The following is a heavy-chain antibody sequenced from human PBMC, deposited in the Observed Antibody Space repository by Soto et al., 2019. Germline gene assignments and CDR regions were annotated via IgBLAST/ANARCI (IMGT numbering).Heavy chain of an antibody. Sequence: GGSLRLSCAASGFTFSSYSMNWVRQAPGKGLEWVSSISSSSSYIYYADSVKGRFTISRDNAKNSLYLQMNSLRAEDTAVYYCARATFRYCSGGSCNVPSGYWGQGTLVTVSS. J-gene: IGHJ4*02. V-gene: IGHV3-21*01. CDR3: ARATFRYCSGGSCNVPSGY. D-gene: IGHD2-15*01. CDR1: GFTFSSYS. CDR2: ISSSSSYI.